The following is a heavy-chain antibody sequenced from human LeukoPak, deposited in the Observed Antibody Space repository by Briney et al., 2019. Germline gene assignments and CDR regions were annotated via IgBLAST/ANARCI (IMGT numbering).Heavy chain of an antibody. CDR2: IYYSGST. CDR3: ARGNRLFGTKYYFDY. CDR1: GGSISSYY. Sequence: SETLSLTCTVSGGSISSYYWSWIRQPPGKGLEWIGYIYYSGSTNYNPSLKSRVTISVDTSKNQFSLKLSSVTAADTAVYYCARGNRLFGTKYYFDYWGQGTLVTVSS. J-gene: IGHJ4*02. D-gene: IGHD2/OR15-2a*01. V-gene: IGHV4-59*01.